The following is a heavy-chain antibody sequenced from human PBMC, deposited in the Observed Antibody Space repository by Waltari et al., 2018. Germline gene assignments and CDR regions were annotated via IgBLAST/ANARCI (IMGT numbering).Heavy chain of an antibody. CDR1: GYTFNGYY. CDR3: ARPPLRAYAFDI. CDR2: INPNSGGT. Sequence: QVQLVQSGAEVKKPGDSVKVSCKASGYTFNGYYMHWVRQAPGQGLEWMGRINPNSGGTNYAQKFQGRVTMTRDTSISTAYMELSRLRSDDTAVYYCARPPLRAYAFDIWGQGTMVTVSS. J-gene: IGHJ3*02. D-gene: IGHD2-21*01. V-gene: IGHV1-2*06.